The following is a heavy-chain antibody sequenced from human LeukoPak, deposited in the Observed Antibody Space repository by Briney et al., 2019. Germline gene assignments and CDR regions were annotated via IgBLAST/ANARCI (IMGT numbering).Heavy chain of an antibody. Sequence: GGSLRLSCAASGFTFSSYWMHWVRQAPGKGLVWVSRINTDRSSTNYADSVKGRFTISRDNAKNTLYLQMNSLRAEDTAVYYCAKQGYTYAIDYWGQGTLVTVSS. CDR2: INTDRSST. V-gene: IGHV3-74*01. J-gene: IGHJ4*02. CDR1: GFTFSSYW. D-gene: IGHD5-18*01. CDR3: AKQGYTYAIDY.